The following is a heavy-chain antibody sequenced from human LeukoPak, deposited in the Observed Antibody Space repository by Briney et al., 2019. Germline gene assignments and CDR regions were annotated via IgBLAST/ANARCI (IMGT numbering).Heavy chain of an antibody. CDR2: INPNSGGT. J-gene: IGHJ4*02. V-gene: IGHV1-2*02. CDR1: GYTFTGYY. CDR3: ACTLSSGWDFSLAY. Sequence: ASVTVSCKASGYTFTGYYMHWVRQAPGQGLEWMGWINPNSGGTNYAQKFQGRVTMTRDTSISTAYMELSRLRSDDTAVYYCACTLSSGWDFSLAYWGQGTLVTVSS. D-gene: IGHD6-19*01.